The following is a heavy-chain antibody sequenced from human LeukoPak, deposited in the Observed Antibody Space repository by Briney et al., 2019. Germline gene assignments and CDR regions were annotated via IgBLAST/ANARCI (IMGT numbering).Heavy chain of an antibody. V-gene: IGHV3-74*01. CDR1: GITFSSYW. CDR3: AKELAAAVAYYYYYMDV. D-gene: IGHD6-13*01. Sequence: GGSLRLSCAASGITFSSYWMHWVRQAPGKGLVWVSRIDSDGSGTSYADSVKGRFTISRDNAKNSLFLQMNSLRAEDTAVYYCAKELAAAVAYYYYYMDVWGKGTTVTVSS. CDR2: IDSDGSGT. J-gene: IGHJ6*03.